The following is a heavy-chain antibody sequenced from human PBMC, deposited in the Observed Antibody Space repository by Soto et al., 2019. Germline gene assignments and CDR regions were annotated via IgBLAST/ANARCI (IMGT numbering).Heavy chain of an antibody. J-gene: IGHJ5*02. CDR3: ARGVYMDWFDP. CDR1: GFTFSSYW. D-gene: IGHD2-2*02. V-gene: IGHV3-74*01. CDR2: INSDGSST. Sequence: GGSMRLSCAASGFTFSSYWMHWVRQAPGKGLVWVSRINSDGSSTSYADSVKGRFTISRDNAKNTLYLQMNSLRAEDTAVYYCARGVYMDWFDPWGQGTLVTVSS.